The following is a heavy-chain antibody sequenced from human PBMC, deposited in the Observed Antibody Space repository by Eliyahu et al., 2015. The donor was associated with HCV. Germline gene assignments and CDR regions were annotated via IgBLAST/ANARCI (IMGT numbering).Heavy chain of an antibody. V-gene: IGHV4-34*01. Sequence: QVQLQQWGAGLLKPSETLSLTCAVYGGSFXGYYXSWIRXPPGKGLEWIGEINHSGSTNYNPSLKGRVTISVDTSKNQFSLKLSSVTAADTAVYYCARGAVLFDYWGQGTLVTVSS. CDR2: INHSGST. CDR1: GGSFXGYY. D-gene: IGHD6-25*01. CDR3: ARGAVLFDY. J-gene: IGHJ4*02.